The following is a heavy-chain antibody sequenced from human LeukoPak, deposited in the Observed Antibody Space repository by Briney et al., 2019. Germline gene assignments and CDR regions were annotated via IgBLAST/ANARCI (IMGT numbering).Heavy chain of an antibody. CDR1: GFTFSSYV. V-gene: IGHV3-33*01. J-gene: IGHJ4*02. D-gene: IGHD5-18*01. CDR3: AREKHVRYSYGLAY. CDR2: IWDDGSNK. Sequence: GGSLRISCAASGFTFSSYVMHWVRQAPGKGLEWVAVIWDDGSNKYYTDSVKGRFTISRDNSKNTLYLQMNSLRAEDTAVYYCAREKHVRYSYGLAYWGQGTLVTVSS.